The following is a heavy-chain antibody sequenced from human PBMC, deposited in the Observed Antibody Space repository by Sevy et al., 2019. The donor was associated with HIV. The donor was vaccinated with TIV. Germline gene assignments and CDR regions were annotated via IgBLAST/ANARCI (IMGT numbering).Heavy chain of an antibody. CDR3: ARDRGIFGGGGGLDV. J-gene: IGHJ6*02. D-gene: IGHD3-3*01. Sequence: ASVKVSCKASESTFTAYYIHWLRQAPGQGLEWMGWINPNSDDTNYAQKFQGRVSMAADTSISTAYMDLSRLRFDDTGVYYWARDRGIFGGGGGLDVWGQGTTVTVSS. CDR2: INPNSDDT. CDR1: ESTFTAYY. V-gene: IGHV1-2*02.